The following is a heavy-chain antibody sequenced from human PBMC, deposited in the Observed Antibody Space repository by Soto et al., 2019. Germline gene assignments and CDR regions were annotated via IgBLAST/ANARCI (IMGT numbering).Heavy chain of an antibody. J-gene: IGHJ5*02. D-gene: IGHD6-13*01. CDR3: ARHPERIAQIGWFDP. V-gene: IGHV3-48*01. Sequence: GSLRVSCAASGFTFSSYSMNWVRQDPGKGLEWVSYISSSSSTIYYADSVKGRFTISRDNAKNSLYLQMNSLRAEDTAVYYCARHPERIAQIGWFDPWGQGTLVTVSS. CDR2: ISSSSSTI. CDR1: GFTFSSYS.